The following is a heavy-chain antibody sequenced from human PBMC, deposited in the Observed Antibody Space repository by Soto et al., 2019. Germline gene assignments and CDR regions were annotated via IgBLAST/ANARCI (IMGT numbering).Heavy chain of an antibody. V-gene: IGHV3-66*01. CDR2: IYSGGKT. J-gene: IGHJ4*02. CDR3: TRDSSYYGAGRGVLDY. CDR1: GFKVNENY. D-gene: IGHD3-10*01. Sequence: GGSLRLSCAVSGFKVNENYMSWVRQVPGKGLEWVSVIYSGGKTEYADSVRGRFTVSRDTYKNTLYLQMNSLRVEDTAVYHCTRDSSYYGAGRGVLDYWGQGTLVTVSS.